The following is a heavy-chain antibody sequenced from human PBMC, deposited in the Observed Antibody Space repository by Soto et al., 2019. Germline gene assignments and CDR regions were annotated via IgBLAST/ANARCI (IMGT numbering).Heavy chain of an antibody. D-gene: IGHD3-9*01. CDR2: IYYSGST. V-gene: IGHV4-59*01. CDR1: GGSISSYY. CDR3: ARDGSTGNYDILTGYYNTYNWFDP. J-gene: IGHJ5*02. Sequence: SETLSLTCTVSGGSISSYYWSWIRQPPGKGLEWIGYIYYSGSTNYNPSLKSRVTISVDTSKNQFSLKLSSVTAADTAVYYCARDGSTGNYDILTGYYNTYNWFDPWGQGTLVTVSS.